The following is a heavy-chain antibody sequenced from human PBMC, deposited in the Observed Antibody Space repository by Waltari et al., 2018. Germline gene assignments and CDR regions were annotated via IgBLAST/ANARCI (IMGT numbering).Heavy chain of an antibody. V-gene: IGHV1-69*01. CDR3: AAGGYCSGGRCFPFRFFDV. Sequence: QVQLVQSGAEVKKPGSSVKVSCRASGGTFSTYAISWVRQAPGHGLEWMGGIIPIFGTANYAQMFQGRVTITADESTTTAYMDLSSLRSEDTAVYYCAAGGYCSGGRCFPFRFFDVWGRGTLVTVSS. CDR2: IIPIFGTA. CDR1: GGTFSTYA. D-gene: IGHD2-15*01. J-gene: IGHJ2*01.